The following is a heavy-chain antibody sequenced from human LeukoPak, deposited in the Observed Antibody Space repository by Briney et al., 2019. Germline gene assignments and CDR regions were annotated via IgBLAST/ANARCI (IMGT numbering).Heavy chain of an antibody. CDR2: INSDGINT. J-gene: IGHJ5*02. CDR3: ARDLGQYYDTSDNWFDP. D-gene: IGHD3-22*01. Sequence: GGSLRLSCAASGFTFSYYWMHWVRQAPGKGLVWVSRINSDGINTSYAVSVKGRFTISRDNAKNTLNLQMNSLRAEDTAVYYCARDLGQYYDTSDNWFDPWGQGTLVTVSS. CDR1: GFTFSYYW. V-gene: IGHV3-74*01.